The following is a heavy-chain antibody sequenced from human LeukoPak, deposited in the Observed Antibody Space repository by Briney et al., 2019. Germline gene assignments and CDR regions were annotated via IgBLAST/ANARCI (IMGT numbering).Heavy chain of an antibody. V-gene: IGHV1-8*01. D-gene: IGHD5-18*01. CDR1: GYTFTSYD. CDR3: ARLGIYDGNSYGSF. CDR2: MNPNSGNT. Sequence: EASVKVSCKASGYTFTSYDINWVRQATGQGLEWMGWMNPNSGNTGYAQKFQGRVTMTRDTSISTAYMELRSLTSEDPAVYYCARLGIYDGNSYGSFWGQGTLVSVSS. J-gene: IGHJ4*02.